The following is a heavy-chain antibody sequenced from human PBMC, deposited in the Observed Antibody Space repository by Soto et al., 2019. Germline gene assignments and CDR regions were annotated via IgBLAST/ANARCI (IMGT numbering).Heavy chain of an antibody. D-gene: IGHD3-10*01. CDR2: ISYDGSNK. CDR1: GFTFSSYG. J-gene: IGHJ6*02. Sequence: GGSLRLSCAASGFTFSSYGMHWVRQAPGKGLEWVAVISYDGSNKYYADSVKGRFTISRDNSKNTLYLQMNSLRAEDTAVYYCAKVLSLRGISQPEGHYYYYGMDVWGQGTTVTVSS. CDR3: AKVLSLRGISQPEGHYYYYGMDV. V-gene: IGHV3-30*18.